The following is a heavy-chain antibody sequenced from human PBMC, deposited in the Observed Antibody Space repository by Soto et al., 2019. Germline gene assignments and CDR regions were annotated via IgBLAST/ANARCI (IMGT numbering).Heavy chain of an antibody. D-gene: IGHD3-22*01. CDR3: ATVFPHYYDSSGYEYYFDY. CDR2: FDPEDGET. CDR1: GYTLTELS. J-gene: IGHJ4*02. Sequence: GASVKVSCKVSGYTLTELSMHWVRQAPGKGLEWMGGFDPEDGETIYAQKFQGRVTMTEDTSTDTAYMELSSLRSEDTAVYYCATVFPHYYDSSGYEYYFDYWGQGTLVTVSS. V-gene: IGHV1-24*01.